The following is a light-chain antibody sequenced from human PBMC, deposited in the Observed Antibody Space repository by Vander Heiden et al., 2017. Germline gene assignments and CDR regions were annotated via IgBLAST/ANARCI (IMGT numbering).Light chain of an antibody. CDR2: APS. J-gene: IGKJ4*01. V-gene: IGKV1-39*01. CDR3: RQSYSTPPLT. CDR1: HILRSN. Sequence: IQMTQPPSSLSASVGHRVTTTCRASHILRSNLYCYQHKPGQAPKLPLYAPSNLQSGVASRFSSSRSGTDFTLTISSLQPEEFATYYCRQSYSTPPLTFGEGTKVEIK.